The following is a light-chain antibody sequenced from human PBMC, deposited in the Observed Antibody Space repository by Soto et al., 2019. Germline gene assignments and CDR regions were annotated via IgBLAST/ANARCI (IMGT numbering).Light chain of an antibody. Sequence: EIVLTQSPGTLSLSLGERATVCCRASQSVGSDYLAWYQQKPGQAPRLLIYGASSRATGIPDRFSGSGSGTDFTLTISRLEPEDFAVYYCQQYGSSPWTFGQGTKVDI. CDR3: QQYGSSPWT. CDR1: QSVGSDY. V-gene: IGKV3-20*01. CDR2: GAS. J-gene: IGKJ1*01.